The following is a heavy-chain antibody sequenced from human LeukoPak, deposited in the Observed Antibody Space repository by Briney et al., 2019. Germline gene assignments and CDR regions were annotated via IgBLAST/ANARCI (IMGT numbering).Heavy chain of an antibody. V-gene: IGHV3-21*01. J-gene: IGHJ4*02. CDR3: ARSIYDSSGYSYFDY. Sequence: GGSLRLSCAASGFTFSSLSMNWVRQAPGKGLEWVSSISSGSSSIYYADSVEGRFTVSRDNAKNSLYLQMNSLRGGDTAVYYCARSIYDSSGYSYFDYWGQGTLVTVSS. CDR1: GFTFSSLS. D-gene: IGHD3-22*01. CDR2: ISSGSSSI.